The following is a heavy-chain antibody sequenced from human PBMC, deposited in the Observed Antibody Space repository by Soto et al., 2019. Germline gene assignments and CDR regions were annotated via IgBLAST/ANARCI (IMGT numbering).Heavy chain of an antibody. CDR1: GYTFTSYW. V-gene: IGHV5-51*01. Sequence: ESLKISCEASGYTFTSYWIGWVRQMPGKGLEWMGIIYPGDSDTRYSPSFQGQVTISVDKSISTAFLQWNSLKASDTAIYYCVRHPWISDTPGSWLDPWGQGTLVSVSS. CDR3: VRHPWISDTPGSWLDP. D-gene: IGHD2-2*03. CDR2: IYPGDSDT. J-gene: IGHJ5*02.